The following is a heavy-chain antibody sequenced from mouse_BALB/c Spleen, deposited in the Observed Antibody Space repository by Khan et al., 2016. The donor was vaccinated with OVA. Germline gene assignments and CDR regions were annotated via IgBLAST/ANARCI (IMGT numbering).Heavy chain of an antibody. V-gene: IGHV2-9*02. J-gene: IGHJ2*01. CDR1: GFSLTSYG. Sequence: QVQLKQSGPGLVAPSQSLSITCTVSGFSLTSYGVHWVRQPPGKGLEWLGIIWAGGSTNYNSALMSRLSISKDNSKSQVFVKMISLQTDDTAMYXCARDHGNTYEYFDYWGQGITLTVSS. CDR2: IWAGGST. D-gene: IGHD1-1*01. CDR3: ARDHGNTYEYFDY.